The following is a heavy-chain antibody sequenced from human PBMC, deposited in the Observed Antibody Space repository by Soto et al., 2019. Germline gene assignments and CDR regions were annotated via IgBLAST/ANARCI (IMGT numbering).Heavy chain of an antibody. V-gene: IGHV3-48*01. Sequence: EVQLVESGGGLVQPGGSLRLSCAASGFTFSSYSMNWVRQAPGKGLEWVSYISSSSSTIYYADSVKGRFTISRDNAKNSLYLQMNSLRAEDTAVYYCARDTTVTTLGQIAAASEHSAFDIWGQGTMVTVSS. CDR1: GFTFSSYS. CDR2: ISSSSSTI. D-gene: IGHD4-17*01. J-gene: IGHJ3*02. CDR3: ARDTTVTTLGQIAAASEHSAFDI.